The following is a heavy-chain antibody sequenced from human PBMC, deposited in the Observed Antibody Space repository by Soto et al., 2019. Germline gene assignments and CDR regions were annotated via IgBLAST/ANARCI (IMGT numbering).Heavy chain of an antibody. J-gene: IGHJ4*02. V-gene: IGHV3-48*04. CDR2: INAPGETK. D-gene: IGHD2-21*01. Sequence: EVQLVESGGGLVQPGGSLRLSCAASGFTFSNYGMNWARQAPGRGLEWVTHINAPGETKSYSDSVKGRFTVSGDDAKNSLYLQMSSLRADDTAIYYCARDPEGINDFDYWGQGTLVTVSS. CDR1: GFTFSNYG. CDR3: ARDPEGINDFDY.